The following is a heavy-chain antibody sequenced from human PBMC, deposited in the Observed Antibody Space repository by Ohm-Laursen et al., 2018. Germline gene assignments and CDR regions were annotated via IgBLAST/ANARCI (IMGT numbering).Heavy chain of an antibody. CDR2: ISAYNGNT. V-gene: IGHV1-18*01. Sequence: ASVKVSCKVSGYTFTSYGISWVRQAPGQGLEWMGWISAYNGNTNYAQKLQGRVTMTTDTSTSTAYMELRSLRSDDTAVYYCARNEPPNCYDSSGYYYRRYFQHWGQGTLVTVSS. D-gene: IGHD3-22*01. CDR3: ARNEPPNCYDSSGYYYRRYFQH. J-gene: IGHJ1*01. CDR1: GYTFTSYG.